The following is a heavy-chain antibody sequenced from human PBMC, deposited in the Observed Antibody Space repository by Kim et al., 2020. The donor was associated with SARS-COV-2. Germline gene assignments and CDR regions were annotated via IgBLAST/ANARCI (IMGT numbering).Heavy chain of an antibody. J-gene: IGHJ4*02. CDR3: ARDLLRGGNYSWNYR. CDR1: GGSFSGYY. V-gene: IGHV4-34*01. CDR2: INHSGST. Sequence: SETLSLTCAVYGGSFSGYYWSWIRQPPGKGLEWIGEINHSGSTNYNPSLKSRVTISVDTSKNQFSLKLSSVTAADTAVYYGARDLLRGGNYSWNYRWGQGTLVTVSS. D-gene: IGHD1-7*01.